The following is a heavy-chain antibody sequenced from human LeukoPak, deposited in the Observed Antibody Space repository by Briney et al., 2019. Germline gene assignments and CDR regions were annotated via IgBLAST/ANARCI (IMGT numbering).Heavy chain of an antibody. J-gene: IGHJ4*02. Sequence: GGSLRLSCAASGFTFGTSAMAWVRQAPGKGLEWVSVIGESDGTTYCTDSVKGRFTISRDSSKNTLYLQMNSLRADDTAVYYCAKGKSISCYTTTDYWGQGTLVTVSS. V-gene: IGHV3-23*01. CDR1: GFTFGTSA. D-gene: IGHD2-2*02. CDR2: IGESDGTT. CDR3: AKGKSISCYTTTDY.